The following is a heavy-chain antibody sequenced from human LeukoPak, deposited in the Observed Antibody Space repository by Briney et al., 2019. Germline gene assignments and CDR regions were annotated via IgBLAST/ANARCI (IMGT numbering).Heavy chain of an antibody. D-gene: IGHD2-15*01. CDR2: ISSSSSYI. V-gene: IGHV3-21*01. CDR3: ARDFNWDRYCSGGSCYSVLDY. CDR1: GFTFSSYS. J-gene: IGHJ4*02. Sequence: PGGSLRLSCAASGFTFSSYSMNWVRQAPGKGLEWVSSISSSSSYIYYADSVKGRFTISRDNAKNSLYLQMNSLRAEDTAVYYCARDFNWDRYCSGGSCYSVLDYCGQGTLVTVSS.